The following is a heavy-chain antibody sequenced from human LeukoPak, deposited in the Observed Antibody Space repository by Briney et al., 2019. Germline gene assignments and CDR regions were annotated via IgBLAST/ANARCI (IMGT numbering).Heavy chain of an antibody. J-gene: IGHJ3*02. Sequence: GGSLRLSCAASGFTFSSYWMYWVRHAPGKGLVWVSRINPDGSTTSYADSVKGRFTISRDSAKNTLYLQMNSMRAEDTAVYYCARDLPLGDTAMGDAFDIWGQGTMVTVSS. D-gene: IGHD5-18*01. V-gene: IGHV3-74*01. CDR3: ARDLPLGDTAMGDAFDI. CDR2: INPDGSTT. CDR1: GFTFSSYW.